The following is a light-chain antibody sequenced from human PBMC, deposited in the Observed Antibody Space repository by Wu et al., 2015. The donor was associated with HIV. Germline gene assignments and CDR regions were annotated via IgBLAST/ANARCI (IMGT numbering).Light chain of an antibody. CDR1: QSVSSY. J-gene: IGKJ2*01. CDR3: QQYGGSPLYT. Sequence: EIVLTQSPATLSLSPGERATLSCRASQSVSSYLVWYQQKPGQAPRLLIYDASNRATGIPGRFSVSGSGPDFTLIISRLEPEDFAVYYCQQYGGSPLYTFGQGTKLEIK. CDR2: DAS. V-gene: IGKV3-20*01.